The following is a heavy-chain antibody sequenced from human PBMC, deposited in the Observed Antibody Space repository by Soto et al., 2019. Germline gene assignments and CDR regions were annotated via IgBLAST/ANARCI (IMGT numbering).Heavy chain of an antibody. D-gene: IGHD3-10*01. CDR3: ARVPSYGSGSYYKGYYGMDV. CDR1: GGTFSSYA. V-gene: IGHV1-69*01. J-gene: IGHJ6*02. Sequence: QVQLVQSGAEVKKPGSSVKVSCKASGGTFSSYAISWVRQAPGQGLEWMGGIIPIFGTANYAQKFQGRVTITADESTSTAYMELSGLRSEDTAVYYCARVPSYGSGSYYKGYYGMDVWGQGTTVTVSS. CDR2: IIPIFGTA.